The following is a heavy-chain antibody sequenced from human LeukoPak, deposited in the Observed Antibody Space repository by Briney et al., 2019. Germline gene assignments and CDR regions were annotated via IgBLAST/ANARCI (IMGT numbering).Heavy chain of an antibody. CDR3: AKTSSSSWKYFDY. Sequence: PGGSLRLSCAASGFTFSDYYMSWIRQAPGKGLEWVSYISSSGSTIYYADSVKGRFTISRDNAKNSLYLQMNSLRAEDTAVYYCAKTSSSSWKYFDYWGQGTLVTVSS. V-gene: IGHV3-11*01. D-gene: IGHD6-13*01. CDR1: GFTFSDYY. J-gene: IGHJ4*02. CDR2: ISSSGSTI.